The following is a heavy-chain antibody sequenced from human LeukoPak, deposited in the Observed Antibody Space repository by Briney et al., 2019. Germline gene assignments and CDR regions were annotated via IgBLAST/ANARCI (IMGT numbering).Heavy chain of an antibody. Sequence: GGSLRLSCAASGFTFSSYWMSWVRQAPGKGLEWVANIKQDGSEKYYVGSVKGRFTISRDNAKNSLYLQMNSLRAEDTAVYYCARDLRGSSGWYKGYYYYYYMDVWGKGTTVTVSS. J-gene: IGHJ6*03. V-gene: IGHV3-7*01. CDR1: GFTFSSYW. D-gene: IGHD6-19*01. CDR2: IKQDGSEK. CDR3: ARDLRGSSGWYKGYYYYYYMDV.